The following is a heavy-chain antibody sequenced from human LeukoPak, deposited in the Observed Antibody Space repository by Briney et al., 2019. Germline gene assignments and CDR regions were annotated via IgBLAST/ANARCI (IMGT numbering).Heavy chain of an antibody. V-gene: IGHV3-7*01. Sequence: GGSLRLSCAASGFTFSSYWMSWVRQAPGKGLEWVANIKQDGSEKYYVDSVKGRFTISRDNAKNSLYLQMNSLRAEDTAVYYCARARPGYCSGGSCYGPLDYWGQGTLVTVSS. CDR2: IKQDGSEK. J-gene: IGHJ4*02. CDR1: GFTFSSYW. D-gene: IGHD2-15*01. CDR3: ARARPGYCSGGSCYGPLDY.